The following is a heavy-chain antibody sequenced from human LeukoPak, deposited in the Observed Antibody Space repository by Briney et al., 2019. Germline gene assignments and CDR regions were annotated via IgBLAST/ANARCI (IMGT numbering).Heavy chain of an antibody. D-gene: IGHD5-24*01. V-gene: IGHV3-23*01. J-gene: IGHJ4*02. CDR1: GSTFSSYA. CDR3: AKDPRVGSRVATPCH. Sequence: GGSLRLSCAASGSTFSSYAMSWVRQAPGKGLEWVSAISGSGGSTYYADSVKGRFTISRDNSKSTLFLQMNSLRAEDTAVYYCAKDPRVGSRVATPCHWGQGTLVTVSS. CDR2: ISGSGGST.